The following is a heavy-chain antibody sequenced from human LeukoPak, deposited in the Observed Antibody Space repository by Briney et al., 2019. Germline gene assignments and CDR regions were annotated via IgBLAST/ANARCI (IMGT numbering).Heavy chain of an antibody. D-gene: IGHD3-22*01. CDR3: ARDNYDSSGFT. CDR1: GFTVNNTY. J-gene: IGHJ4*02. CDR2: IYSGGGT. Sequence: GGSLRLSCAASGFTVNNTYMSWVRQAPGKGLEWVSIIYSGGGTRYADSVKGRFTISRDNSRNTLYLQMNSLRAEDTALYYCARDNYDSSGFTWGQGTLVTVSS. V-gene: IGHV3-53*01.